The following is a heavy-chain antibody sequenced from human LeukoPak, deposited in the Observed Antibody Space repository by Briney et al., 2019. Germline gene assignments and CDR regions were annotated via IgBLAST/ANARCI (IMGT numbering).Heavy chain of an antibody. CDR2: INHSGST. D-gene: IGHD6-13*01. CDR3: ARGVYIAAAQYGY. V-gene: IGHV4-34*01. J-gene: IGHJ4*02. Sequence: SETLSLTCAVYGGSFSGYYWSWIRQPPGKGLEWIGEINHSGSTNYTPSLQSRVSISVDTSKNQFSLKLSSLTAADTAVYYCARGVYIAAAQYGYWGQGTLVTVSS. CDR1: GGSFSGYY.